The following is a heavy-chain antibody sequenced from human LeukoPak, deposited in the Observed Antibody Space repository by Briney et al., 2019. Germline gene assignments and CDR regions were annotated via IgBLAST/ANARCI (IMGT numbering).Heavy chain of an antibody. CDR1: GGTFSSYA. J-gene: IGHJ5*02. CDR3: ASPYYDILTGYLGNWFDP. D-gene: IGHD3-9*01. Sequence: SVKVSCKASGGTFSSYAISWVRQAPGQGLEWMGGIIPIFGTANYAQKFQGRVTITTDESTSTAYMELSSLRSEDTAVYYCASPYYDILTGYLGNWFDPWGQGTLITVSS. V-gene: IGHV1-69*05. CDR2: IIPIFGTA.